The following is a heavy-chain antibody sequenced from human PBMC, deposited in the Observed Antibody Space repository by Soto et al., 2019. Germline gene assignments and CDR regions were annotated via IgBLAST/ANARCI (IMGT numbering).Heavy chain of an antibody. D-gene: IGHD3-22*01. CDR1: GYSFGTSG. J-gene: IGHJ4*02. Sequence: QVKLVQSGTEVKKPGASMKVSCKASGYSFGTSGISWVRQAPGQGLEWMGWISAYNGNTNYEQKLQDRVTMTTDTSRNTAYLELRSLRSDDTAVHYCARAGQYYDRSGYANWGQGTLVTVSS. V-gene: IGHV1-18*01. CDR2: ISAYNGNT. CDR3: ARAGQYYDRSGYAN.